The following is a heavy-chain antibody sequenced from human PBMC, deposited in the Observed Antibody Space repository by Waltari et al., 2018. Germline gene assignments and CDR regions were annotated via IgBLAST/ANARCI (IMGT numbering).Heavy chain of an antibody. CDR1: GYSISSGYY. V-gene: IGHV4-38-2*01. CDR2: IFHSGST. CDR3: ARICSGGSCYSGVLDY. J-gene: IGHJ4*02. D-gene: IGHD2-15*01. Sequence: QVQLQESGPGLVQPSETLSLTCAVSGYSISSGYYRGWIRQPPGKGLEWIGSIFHSGSTYYNPSLKSRVTISVDTSKNQFSLKLTSLTAADTAVYYCARICSGGSCYSGVLDYWGQGTLVAVSS.